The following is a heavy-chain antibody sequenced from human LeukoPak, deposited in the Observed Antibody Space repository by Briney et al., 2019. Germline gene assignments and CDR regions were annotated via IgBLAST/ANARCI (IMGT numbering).Heavy chain of an antibody. V-gene: IGHV4-59*08. CDR3: ARRVVGAILDY. D-gene: IGHD1-26*01. J-gene: IGHJ4*02. Sequence: SETLSLTCTVSGGSISSYYWRGIRQPPRKGLEWIGYIYYSGSTNYNPSLKSRVTISVDTSKNQFSLKLSSVTAADTAVYYCARRVVGAILDYWGQGTLVTVSS. CDR2: IYYSGST. CDR1: GGSISSYY.